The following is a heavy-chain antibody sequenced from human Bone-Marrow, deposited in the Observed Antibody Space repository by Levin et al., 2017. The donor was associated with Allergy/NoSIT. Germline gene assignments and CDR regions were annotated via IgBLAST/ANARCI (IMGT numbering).Heavy chain of an antibody. D-gene: IGHD3-10*01. Sequence: SETLSLTCAVSGGSISSGGYSWSWIRQPPGKGLEWIGYIYHSGSTYYNPSLKSRVTISVDRSKNQFSPKLSSVTAADTAVYYCARASMVQGVTWFDPWGQGTLVTVSS. V-gene: IGHV4-30-2*01. CDR3: ARASMVQGVTWFDP. CDR1: GGSISSGGYS. CDR2: IYHSGST. J-gene: IGHJ5*02.